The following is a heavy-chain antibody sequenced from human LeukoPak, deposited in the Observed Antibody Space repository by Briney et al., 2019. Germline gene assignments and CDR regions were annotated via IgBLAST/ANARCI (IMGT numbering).Heavy chain of an antibody. Sequence: SLRLSCAASGFTFSSYGMHWVRQAPGKGLEWMAVIWYGGSNKYYADSVKGRFTVSRDNSKNTLYLQMNSLSAEDTAVYYCARDIFIQMHYFDYWGQGTLVTVSS. J-gene: IGHJ4*02. CDR2: IWYGGSNK. V-gene: IGHV3-33*01. D-gene: IGHD3-9*01. CDR3: ARDIFIQMHYFDY. CDR1: GFTFSSYG.